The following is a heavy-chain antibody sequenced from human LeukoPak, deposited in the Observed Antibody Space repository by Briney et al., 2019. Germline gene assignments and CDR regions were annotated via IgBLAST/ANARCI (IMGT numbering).Heavy chain of an antibody. V-gene: IGHV3-23*01. CDR3: AKANGAIFGVAGYFDY. J-gene: IGHJ4*02. CDR2: ISGSGTNT. CDR1: GFSFRSYA. D-gene: IGHD3-3*02. Sequence: PGGSLRLSCAASGFSFRSYAMSWVRQAPGKGLEWVSAISGSGTNTYYADSVKGRFTIYRDNSKNTLDLQMNSLRAEDTAVYYCAKANGAIFGVAGYFDYWGQGTLVTVSS.